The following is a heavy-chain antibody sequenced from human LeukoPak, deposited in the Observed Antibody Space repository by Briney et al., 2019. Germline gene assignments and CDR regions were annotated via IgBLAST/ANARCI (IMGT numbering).Heavy chain of an antibody. Sequence: AGGSLRLSCAASGFTFTDYAMGWVRQAPGQGREWASTISASGSTTYYADSVRGRFTISRDNSKNALSLQMSSLRAEDTAVYYCAKARTPYNSGFDYWGQGTLVAVSS. D-gene: IGHD6-19*01. CDR2: ISASGSTT. CDR3: AKARTPYNSGFDY. J-gene: IGHJ4*02. V-gene: IGHV3-23*01. CDR1: GFTFTDYA.